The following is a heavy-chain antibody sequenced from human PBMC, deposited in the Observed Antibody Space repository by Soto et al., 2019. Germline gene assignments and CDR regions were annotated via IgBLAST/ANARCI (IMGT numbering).Heavy chain of an antibody. J-gene: IGHJ6*02. V-gene: IGHV1-69*06. CDR3: ARVNDFTYYYSGMDV. CDR2: IIPIFGTA. D-gene: IGHD3-3*01. Sequence: SVKVSCKASGGTVSSYAISWVLQAAGQGLEWMGGIIPIFGTANYAQKFQGRVTITADKSTSTAYMELSSLRSEDTAVYYCARVNDFTYYYSGMDVWGQGTTVTVSS. CDR1: GGTVSSYA.